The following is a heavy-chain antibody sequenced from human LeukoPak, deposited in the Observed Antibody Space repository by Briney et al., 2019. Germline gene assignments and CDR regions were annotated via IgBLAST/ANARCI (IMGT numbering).Heavy chain of an antibody. CDR2: IKEDGSEK. CDR1: GFTFSSYW. V-gene: IGHV3-7*01. CDR3: ARGLVVPAAMPYY. Sequence: GGSLRLSCAASGFTFSSYWMSWVRQAPGKGLEWVANIKEDGSEKYYVDSVKGRFTISRDNAKNSLYLRMNSLRAEDTAVYYCARGLVVPAAMPYYWGQGTLVTVSS. J-gene: IGHJ4*02. D-gene: IGHD2-2*01.